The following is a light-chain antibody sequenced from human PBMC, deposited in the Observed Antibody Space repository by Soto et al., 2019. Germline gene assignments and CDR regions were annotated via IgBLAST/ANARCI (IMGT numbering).Light chain of an antibody. CDR1: QSISDT. CDR2: SAS. V-gene: IGKV3-15*01. Sequence: EIVMTQSPATLSVSPGGRATLSCRASQSISDTLAWYQQKPGQAPRLLIYSASRGATGFPARFSGSGSGTDFTLTISGLEPADLGVYYCQQRHNWPITFGQGTRLEIK. J-gene: IGKJ5*01. CDR3: QQRHNWPIT.